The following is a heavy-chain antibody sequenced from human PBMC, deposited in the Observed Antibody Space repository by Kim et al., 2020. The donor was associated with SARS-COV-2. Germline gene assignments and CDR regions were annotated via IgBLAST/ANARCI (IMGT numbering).Heavy chain of an antibody. CDR3: ARGRRKTYYYDSSGYYVFDY. J-gene: IGHJ4*02. V-gene: IGHV4-34*01. CDR1: GGSFSGYY. D-gene: IGHD3-22*01. Sequence: SETLSLTCAVYGGSFSGYYWSWIRQPPGKGLEWIGEINHSGSTNYNPSLKSRVTISVDTSKNKFSLKLSSVTAADTAVYYCARGRRKTYYYDSSGYYVFDYWGQGTLVTVSS. CDR2: INHSGST.